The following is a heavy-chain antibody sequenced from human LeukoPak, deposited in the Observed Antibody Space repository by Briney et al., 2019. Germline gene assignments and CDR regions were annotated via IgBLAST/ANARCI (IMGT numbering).Heavy chain of an antibody. Sequence: ASVKVSCKASGYTFTSYGISWVRQAPGQGLEWMGWISAYNGNTNYARELQGRVTVTTDTSTGTAYMELRSLRSDDSAVYYCARDFRNYGGNEGYFDYWGQGTLVTVSS. CDR3: ARDFRNYGGNEGYFDY. CDR1: GYTFTSYG. J-gene: IGHJ4*02. V-gene: IGHV1-18*01. CDR2: ISAYNGNT. D-gene: IGHD4-23*01.